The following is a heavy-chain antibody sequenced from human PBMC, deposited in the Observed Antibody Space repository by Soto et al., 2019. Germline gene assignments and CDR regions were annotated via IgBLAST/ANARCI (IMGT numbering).Heavy chain of an antibody. Sequence: HPGGSLRLSCAASGFICSSYDMSWVRQAPGKGLEWVSTILVDGRTFYVDSVKGRFTISRDSSQNTVYLQMNSLTAGDTALDYWAKATATGGGAFDICGQGTMVTVSS. CDR3: AKATATGGGAFDI. CDR2: ILVDGRT. D-gene: IGHD2-8*02. V-gene: IGHV3-23*01. CDR1: GFICSSYD. J-gene: IGHJ3*02.